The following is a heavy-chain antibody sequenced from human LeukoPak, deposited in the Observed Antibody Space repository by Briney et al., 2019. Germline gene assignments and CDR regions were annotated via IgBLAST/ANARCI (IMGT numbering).Heavy chain of an antibody. CDR1: GGSISSYY. Sequence: NPSETLSLTCTVSGGSISSYYWSWIRQPPGKGLEWIGYIYYSGSTNYNPSLKSRVTISVDTSKNHFSLKLSSVTAADTAVYYCTRRTSYDVLTGYPTRINWFDPWGQGTLVTVSA. V-gene: IGHV4-59*12. CDR3: TRRTSYDVLTGYPTRINWFDP. CDR2: IYYSGST. J-gene: IGHJ5*02. D-gene: IGHD3-9*01.